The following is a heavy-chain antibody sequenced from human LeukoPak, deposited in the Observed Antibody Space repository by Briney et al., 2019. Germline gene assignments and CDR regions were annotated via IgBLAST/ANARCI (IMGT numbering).Heavy chain of an antibody. J-gene: IGHJ2*01. D-gene: IGHD4-17*01. CDR1: GFTFSSYS. V-gene: IGHV3-21*01. Sequence: GGSLRLSCAASGFTFSSYSMNWVRQAPGKGLEWVSSISSSSSYIYYADSVKGRFTISRDNAKNSLYLQMNSLRAEDTAVYYCAREYGDYVGGRYFDLWGRGTLVTVSS. CDR2: ISSSSSYI. CDR3: AREYGDYVGGRYFDL.